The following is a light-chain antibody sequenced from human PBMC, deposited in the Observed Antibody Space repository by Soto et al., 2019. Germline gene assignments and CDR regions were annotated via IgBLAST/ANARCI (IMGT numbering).Light chain of an antibody. CDR1: QSVGNN. CDR3: QKYSSWPET. J-gene: IGKJ1*01. Sequence: EIVMPQSPGTLSVSPGGRVTLSGRASQSVGNNLAWHQQKPGQAPRLLMYGASTRASGVPARFSGSGSGTEFTLTISSLQFEDFAVYYCQKYSSWPETVGQGTKVDIK. V-gene: IGKV3-15*01. CDR2: GAS.